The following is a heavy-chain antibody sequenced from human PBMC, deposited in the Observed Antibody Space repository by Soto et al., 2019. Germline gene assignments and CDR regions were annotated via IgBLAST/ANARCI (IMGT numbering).Heavy chain of an antibody. V-gene: IGHV1-24*01. J-gene: IGHJ4*02. D-gene: IGHD1-26*01. CDR3: ATVMRSYGGNSPYFDY. CDR1: GYTLTELS. Sequence: ASVKVSCKVSGYTLTELSMHWVRQAPGKGLEWMGGFDPEDGETIYAQKFQGRVTMTEDTSTDTAYMELSSLRSEDTAVYYCATVMRSYGGNSPYFDYWGQGTLVTVSS. CDR2: FDPEDGET.